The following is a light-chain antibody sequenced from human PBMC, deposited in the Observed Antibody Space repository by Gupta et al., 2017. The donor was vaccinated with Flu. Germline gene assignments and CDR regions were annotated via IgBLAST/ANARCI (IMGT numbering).Light chain of an antibody. Sequence: SSELTHDPAVSVALGQTVRITCQRDSLRSYYASWYQQKPGQAPVLVIYGKNNRPSGIPDRFSGSSSGNTASLTITGAQAEDEADYYCNSRDSSGNHQVFGGGTKLTVL. V-gene: IGLV3-19*01. J-gene: IGLJ2*01. CDR2: GKN. CDR1: SLRSYY. CDR3: NSRDSSGNHQV.